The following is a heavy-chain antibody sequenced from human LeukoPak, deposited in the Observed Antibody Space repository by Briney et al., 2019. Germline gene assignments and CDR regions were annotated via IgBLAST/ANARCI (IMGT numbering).Heavy chain of an antibody. D-gene: IGHD5-18*01. J-gene: IGHJ4*02. CDR3: ARREVDTAMAFFDY. V-gene: IGHV4-39*01. CDR2: IYYSGST. Sequence: PSETLSLTCTVSGGSISSSSYYWGWIRQPPGKGLEWIGSIYYSGSTYYNPSLKSRVTMSVDTSKNQFSLKLSSVTAADTAVYYCARREVDTAMAFFDYWGQGTLVTVSS. CDR1: GGSISSSSYY.